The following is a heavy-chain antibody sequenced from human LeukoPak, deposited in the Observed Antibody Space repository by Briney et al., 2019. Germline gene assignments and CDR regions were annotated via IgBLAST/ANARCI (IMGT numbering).Heavy chain of an antibody. CDR2: ISSSSSYV. Sequence: GGSLRLSCAASGFTFRSYSMNWVRQAPGKGLEWVSSISSSSSYVYYADSVKGRFTISRDNAKNSLYLQMNSLRAEDTAVYYCARDPGYCSGGSCWGQGTLVTVSS. CDR3: ARDPGYCSGGSC. V-gene: IGHV3-21*01. CDR1: GFTFRSYS. D-gene: IGHD2-15*01. J-gene: IGHJ4*02.